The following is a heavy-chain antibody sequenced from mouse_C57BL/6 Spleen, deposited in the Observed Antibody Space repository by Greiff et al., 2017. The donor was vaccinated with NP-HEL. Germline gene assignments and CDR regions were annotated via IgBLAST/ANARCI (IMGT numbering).Heavy chain of an antibody. CDR1: GYAFTNYL. D-gene: IGHD2-4*01. CDR3: ARWGLRDPWFAY. V-gene: IGHV1-54*01. CDR2: INPGSGGT. Sequence: QVQLQQSGAELVRPGTSVKVSCKASGYAFTNYLIEWVKQRPGQGLEWIGVINPGSGGTNYNEKFKGKATLTADKSSSTAYMQLSSLTSEDSAVYFCARWGLRDPWFAYWGQGTLVTVSA. J-gene: IGHJ3*01.